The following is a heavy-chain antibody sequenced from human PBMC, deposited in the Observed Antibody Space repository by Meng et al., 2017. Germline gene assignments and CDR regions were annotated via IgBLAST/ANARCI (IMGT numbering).Heavy chain of an antibody. CDR2: IYYSGST. V-gene: IGHV4-39*07. Sequence: SETLSLTCTVSGGSISSSSYYWGWIRQPPGKGLEWIGSIYYSGSTYYNPSLKSRVTISVDTSKNQFSLKLSSVTAADTAVYYCARSPGRYFDWPPNWFDPWGQGTLVTVSS. CDR3: ARSPGRYFDWPPNWFDP. J-gene: IGHJ5*02. D-gene: IGHD3-9*01. CDR1: GGSISSSSYY.